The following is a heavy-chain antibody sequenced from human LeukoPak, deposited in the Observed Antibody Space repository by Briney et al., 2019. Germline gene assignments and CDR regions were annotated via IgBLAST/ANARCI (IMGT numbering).Heavy chain of an antibody. D-gene: IGHD4-17*01. V-gene: IGHV1-2*02. CDR2: INPNSGGT. CDR3: ARRHYGAMREWFDY. J-gene: IGHJ4*02. CDR1: GYTFTGYY. Sequence: ASVKVSCKASGYTFTGYYMHWVRRAPGQGLEWMGWINPNSGGTNYAQKFQGRVTMTRDTSISTAYMELSRLRSDDTAVYYCARRHYGAMREWFDYWGQGTLVTVSS.